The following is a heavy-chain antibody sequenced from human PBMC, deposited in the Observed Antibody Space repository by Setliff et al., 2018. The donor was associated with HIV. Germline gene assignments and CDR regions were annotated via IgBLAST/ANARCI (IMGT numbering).Heavy chain of an antibody. CDR3: VRVDYGDYDFDY. J-gene: IGHJ4*02. V-gene: IGHV4-38-2*02. CDR1: DFSISSGYY. Sequence: SETLSLTCTVSDFSISSGYYWGWIRQPPGKGLEWIGSIYHSGSTYYNPSLKSRVTISVDTTKSQISLKLISVTAADTAVFYCVRVDYGDYDFDYWGQGTLVTVAS. D-gene: IGHD4-17*01. CDR2: IYHSGST.